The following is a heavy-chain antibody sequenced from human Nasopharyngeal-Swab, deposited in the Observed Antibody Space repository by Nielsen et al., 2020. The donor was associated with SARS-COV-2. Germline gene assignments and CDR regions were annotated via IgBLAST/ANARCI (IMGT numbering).Heavy chain of an antibody. CDR2: IWHDGSDQ. Sequence: VRQAPGKGLEWVAVIWHDGSDQRYAESVKGRFTISRDNSKNTLYLQMNSLRAEDTAVYYCARASKFFLGYCSGDSCYKNWFDPWGQGTLVTVSS. V-gene: IGHV3-33*01. CDR3: ARASKFFLGYCSGDSCYKNWFDP. D-gene: IGHD2-15*01. J-gene: IGHJ5*02.